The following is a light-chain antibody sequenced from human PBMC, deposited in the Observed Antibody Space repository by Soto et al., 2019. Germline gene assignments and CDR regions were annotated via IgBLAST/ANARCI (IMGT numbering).Light chain of an antibody. CDR2: AAS. V-gene: IGKV3-20*01. Sequence: EIVLTQSPAVLALSPGERATLSCRASQSVSSSYLAWYQQTPGQTPRLLIYAASSRATGIPDRFSGSGSGTDFSLTISRLEAEDFAVYYCQQYGSSPRTFGQGTKVAIK. CDR1: QSVSSSY. CDR3: QQYGSSPRT. J-gene: IGKJ1*01.